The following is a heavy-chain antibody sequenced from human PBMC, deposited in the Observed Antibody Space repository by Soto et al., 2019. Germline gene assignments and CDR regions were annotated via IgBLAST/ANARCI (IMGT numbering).Heavy chain of an antibody. CDR2: NSPADSDT. Sequence: PGVSLKISCKGAGYSLTSYWIGWVGQMPGKGLERMGVNSPADSDTRNSPSFQGQVTISADTSISTAYLQWSSLKASDTPMYYCARDSAVAGRRYYYFCGTDVSARRPTGTGS. J-gene: IGHJ6*02. CDR3: ARDSAVAGRRYYYFCGTDV. D-gene: IGHD6-19*01. V-gene: IGHV5-51*01. CDR1: GYSLTSYW.